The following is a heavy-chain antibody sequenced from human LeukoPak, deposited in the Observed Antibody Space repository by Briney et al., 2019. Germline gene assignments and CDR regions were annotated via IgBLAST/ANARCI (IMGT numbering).Heavy chain of an antibody. CDR1: GFTFSSYS. CDR3: ARYYYGSGSYYYYYYYMDV. CDR2: INWNGGST. V-gene: IGHV3-20*04. D-gene: IGHD3-10*01. Sequence: GGSLRLSCAASGFTFSSYSMNWVRQAPGKGLEWVSGINWNGGSTGYADSVKGRFTISRDNAKNSLYLQMNSLRAEDTALYYCARYYYGSGSYYYYYYYMDVWGKGTTVTVSS. J-gene: IGHJ6*03.